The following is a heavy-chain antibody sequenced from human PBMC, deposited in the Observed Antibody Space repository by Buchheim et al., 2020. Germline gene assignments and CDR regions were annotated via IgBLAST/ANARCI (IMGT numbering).Heavy chain of an antibody. V-gene: IGHV3-72*01. CDR3: ARGASWSGAWYEDS. D-gene: IGHD6-19*01. CDR1: GFTFSDHY. Sequence: EVQLVESGGGLVQPGGSLRLSCAVSGFTFSDHYMDWVRQAPGKGLQWIARIRNKAKGYTTEYAASVKGRFIISRDDSKNFLFLQMNSVITDDTAVYYCARGASWSGAWYEDSWGQGTL. CDR2: IRNKAKGYTT. J-gene: IGHJ4*02.